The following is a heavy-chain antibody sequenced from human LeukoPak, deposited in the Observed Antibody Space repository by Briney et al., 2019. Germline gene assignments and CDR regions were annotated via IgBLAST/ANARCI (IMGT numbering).Heavy chain of an antibody. CDR3: ARAPAWFDT. V-gene: IGHV4-59*01. J-gene: IGHJ5*02. CDR1: GGSISPYY. Sequence: SETLSLTCTVSGGSISPYYYNWIRQPPGKGLEWIGYIYYTGSTNYNPSLNPSLKSRFTISVDTSKNQFSLKLSSVTAADAAVYYCARAPAWFDTWGQGILVTVSS. CDR2: IYYTGST.